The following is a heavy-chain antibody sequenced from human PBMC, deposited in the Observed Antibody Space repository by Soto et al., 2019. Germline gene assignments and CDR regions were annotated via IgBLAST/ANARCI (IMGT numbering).Heavy chain of an antibody. D-gene: IGHD6-6*01. V-gene: IGHV1-8*01. CDR3: ARLSEESSSSNYYYFYMDV. CDR1: GYTFTRYD. Sequence: QVQLVQSGSEGKEPGASMKISCQASGYTFTRYDITWVRQATGQGLEWMGWMNPQTGNTAYAEKFQGIVTMTRSTSINTAYMELSGLRSEDTAVYYCARLSEESSSSNYYYFYMDVWGKGSPVTVSS. J-gene: IGHJ6*03. CDR2: MNPQTGNT.